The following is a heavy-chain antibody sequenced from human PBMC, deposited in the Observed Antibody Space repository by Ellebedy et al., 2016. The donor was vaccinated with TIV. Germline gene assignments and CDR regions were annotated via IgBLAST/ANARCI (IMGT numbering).Heavy chain of an antibody. V-gene: IGHV3-7*03. D-gene: IGHD5-18*01. CDR3: ASTQLWQDYYYYGMDV. J-gene: IGHJ6*02. Sequence: GGSLRLSCVASGFTFSRYWMTWVRQAPGKGLEWVAHIKPDGSEKYFVDSVKGRFTISRDNAKNSLYLLMNSLRAEETAVYYCASTQLWQDYYYYGMDVWGQGTTVTVSS. CDR2: IKPDGSEK. CDR1: GFTFSRYW.